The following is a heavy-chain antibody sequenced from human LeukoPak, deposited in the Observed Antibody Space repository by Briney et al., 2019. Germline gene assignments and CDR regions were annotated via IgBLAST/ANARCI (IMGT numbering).Heavy chain of an antibody. CDR3: ARDPSAAEGGY. Sequence: ASVKVSCKASGGTFSSYAISWVRQAPGQGLEWMGRIIPILGIANYAQKFQGRVTITAAKSTSTAYRGLSSLRSEDTAVYYCARDPSAAEGGYWGQGTLVTVSS. CDR1: GGTFSSYA. V-gene: IGHV1-69*04. D-gene: IGHD6-13*01. J-gene: IGHJ4*02. CDR2: IIPILGIA.